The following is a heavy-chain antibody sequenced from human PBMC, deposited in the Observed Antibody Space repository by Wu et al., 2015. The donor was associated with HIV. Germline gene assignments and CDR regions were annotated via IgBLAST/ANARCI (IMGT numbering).Heavy chain of an antibody. J-gene: IGHJ4*02. V-gene: IGHV1-18*01. CDR2: IGVSNGNT. CDR3: ARRNYYDSKGYFDY. Sequence: QVQLVQSGGEVKKPGASVKVSCKASGYSFVRYSLNWVRQAPGQGLEWMGWIGVSNGNTIYAQKFQGRVIMTTDKPTSTVYMELSSLRSEDTAVYYCARRNYYDSKGYFDYWGQGTLVTVSS. D-gene: IGHD3-22*01. CDR1: GYSFVRYS.